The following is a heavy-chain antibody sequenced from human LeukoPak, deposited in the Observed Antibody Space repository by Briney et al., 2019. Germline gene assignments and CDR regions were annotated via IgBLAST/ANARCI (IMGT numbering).Heavy chain of an antibody. Sequence: SETLSLTCTDSGGSISSHYWSWIRQPPGKGLEWIGYIYYSGSTKFNPSLKSRVTISVDTSKNQFSLKLSSVTAADTAVYYCARGGGVTYYDSTGYLWYFDYWGQGTLVTVSS. CDR1: GGSISSHY. CDR3: ARGGGVTYYDSTGYLWYFDY. CDR2: IYYSGST. J-gene: IGHJ4*02. D-gene: IGHD3-22*01. V-gene: IGHV4-59*11.